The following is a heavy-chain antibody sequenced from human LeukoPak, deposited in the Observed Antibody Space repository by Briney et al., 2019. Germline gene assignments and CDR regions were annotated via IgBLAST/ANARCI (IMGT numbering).Heavy chain of an antibody. Sequence: ASVKVSCKASGYTFTGYYMHWVRQAPGQGLEWMGWINPNSGGTNYAQKFQGRVTMTRDTSISTAYMELSRLRSDDTAVYYCAGARYSSARWALGDFDYWGQGTLVTVSS. J-gene: IGHJ4*02. CDR2: INPNSGGT. D-gene: IGHD6-19*01. CDR3: AGARYSSARWALGDFDY. V-gene: IGHV1-2*02. CDR1: GYTFTGYY.